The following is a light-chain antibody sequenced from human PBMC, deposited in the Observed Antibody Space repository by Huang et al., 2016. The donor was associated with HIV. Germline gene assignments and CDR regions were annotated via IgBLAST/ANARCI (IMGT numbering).Light chain of an antibody. V-gene: IGKV3-11*01. CDR2: DGS. J-gene: IGKJ4*01. CDR3: QQRRSWPLT. Sequence: EVVLTQSPPTLSLFPGETATLSCRASQTIGMYVAWYQQRPGQGPRFLLYDGSNRAAGVPARISGAGSGTTFTLSISGLESEDFGVYYCQQRRSWPLTFGGGTKVEV. CDR1: QTIGMY.